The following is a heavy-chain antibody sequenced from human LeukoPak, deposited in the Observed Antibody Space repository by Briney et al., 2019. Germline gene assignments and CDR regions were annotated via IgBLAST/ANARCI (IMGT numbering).Heavy chain of an antibody. Sequence: GGSLRHSCAASGFTFSSYGMHWVRQAPGKGLEWGAVIWYDGSEKYYGDSVKGRFTISRDNSKNTVYLQMHSLRAEDTAVYYCARDGGSYGDYYDSWGQGTLVTVSS. D-gene: IGHD1-26*01. J-gene: IGHJ4*02. CDR3: ARDGGSYGDYYDS. V-gene: IGHV3-33*01. CDR1: GFTFSSYG. CDR2: IWYDGSEK.